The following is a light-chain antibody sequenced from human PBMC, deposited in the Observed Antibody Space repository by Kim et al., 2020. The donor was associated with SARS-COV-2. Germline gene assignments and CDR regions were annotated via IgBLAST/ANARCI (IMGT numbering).Light chain of an antibody. Sequence: GQSVTISCSGSSSNVGRHFVNWYQQRPGTAPKVFIYNDNQRPSGVPDRFSGSRSGTSASLAISGLQSEDEADYYCATWDVSLNGWVFGGGTKLTVL. CDR2: NDN. CDR1: SSNVGRHF. V-gene: IGLV1-44*01. J-gene: IGLJ3*02. CDR3: ATWDVSLNGWV.